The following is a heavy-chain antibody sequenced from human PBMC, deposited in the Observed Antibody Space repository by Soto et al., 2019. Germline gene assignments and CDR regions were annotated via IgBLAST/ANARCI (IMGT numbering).Heavy chain of an antibody. CDR1: CGSFSGYY. CDR3: ACGPSDYGDPGTDYFDY. Sequence: SETLSLTCAVYCGSFSGYYWSWIRQPPGKGLEWIGEINHSGSTNYNPSLKSRVTISVDTSKNQFSLKLSSVTAADPAVYYCACGPSDYGDPGTDYFDYWGQGTLVTVSS. CDR2: INHSGST. J-gene: IGHJ4*02. V-gene: IGHV4-34*01. D-gene: IGHD4-17*01.